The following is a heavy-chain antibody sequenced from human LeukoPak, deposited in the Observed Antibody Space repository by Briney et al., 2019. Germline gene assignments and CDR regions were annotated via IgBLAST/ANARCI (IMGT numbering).Heavy chain of an antibody. CDR3: ARSDGNY. V-gene: IGHV4-39*07. CDR1: GFTVSSNY. Sequence: GSLRLSCAASGFTVSSNYMSWVRQPPGKGLEWIGSIYYSGSTYYNPSLKSRVTISVDTSKNQFSLKLSSVTAADTAVYYCARSDGNYWGQGTLVTVSS. D-gene: IGHD1-26*01. CDR2: IYYSGST. J-gene: IGHJ4*02.